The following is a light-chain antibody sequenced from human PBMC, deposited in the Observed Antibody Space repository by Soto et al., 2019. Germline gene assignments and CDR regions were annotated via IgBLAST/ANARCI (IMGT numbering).Light chain of an antibody. J-gene: IGKJ3*01. V-gene: IGKV4-1*01. CDR1: QSVLYSSNNKNY. Sequence: DIVMTQSPDSLAVSLGERATINCKSSQSVLYSSNNKNYLAWYQQKPGQPPKLLIYWASTRESGVPDRFSGSGSGTDFTLTISSLQAEDVAVYYCQQYYSTPPTFGPVNKVDIK. CDR3: QQYYSTPPT. CDR2: WAS.